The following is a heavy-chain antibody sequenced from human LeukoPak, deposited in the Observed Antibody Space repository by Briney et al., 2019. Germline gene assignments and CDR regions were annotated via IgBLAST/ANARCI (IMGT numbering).Heavy chain of an antibody. D-gene: IGHD1-26*01. Sequence: GGSLRLSCAASGFTFSSYAMSWVRRAPRKGLEWVSAISGSGGSTYYADSVKGRFTISRDNAKNSLYLQMNSLRAEDTAVYYCARDIQSGSYDYWGQGTLVTVSS. CDR3: ARDIQSGSYDY. J-gene: IGHJ4*02. V-gene: IGHV3-23*01. CDR2: ISGSGGST. CDR1: GFTFSSYA.